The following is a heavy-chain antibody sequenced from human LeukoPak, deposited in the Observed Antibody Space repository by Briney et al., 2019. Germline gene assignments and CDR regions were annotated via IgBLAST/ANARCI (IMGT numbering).Heavy chain of an antibody. CDR1: GDSVSRNSAA. D-gene: IGHD5-12*01. Sequence: SQSLSLTCAISGDSVSRNSAACDWVTPSPSRGLECLGRTYYRSEWYNDNPVSVRSRININPDTSKNQSALQLNSVTPDDTAVYYCAREDGIVATIFDYWGQGTLVTVSS. CDR2: TYYRSEWYN. V-gene: IGHV6-1*01. J-gene: IGHJ4*02. CDR3: AREDGIVATIFDY.